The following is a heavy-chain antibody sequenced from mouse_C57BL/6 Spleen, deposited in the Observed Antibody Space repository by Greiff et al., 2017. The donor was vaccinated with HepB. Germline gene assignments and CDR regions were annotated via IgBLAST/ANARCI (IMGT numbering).Heavy chain of an antibody. CDR3: ARYKRSNLDY. Sequence: EVKVEESGGGLVQPGGSLSLSCAASGFTFTDYYMSWVRQPPGKALEWLGFIRNKANGYTTEYSASVKGRFTISRDNSQSILYLQMNALRAEDSATYYCARYKRSNLDYWGQGTTLTVSS. CDR2: IRNKANGYTT. V-gene: IGHV7-3*01. CDR1: GFTFTDYY. J-gene: IGHJ2*01.